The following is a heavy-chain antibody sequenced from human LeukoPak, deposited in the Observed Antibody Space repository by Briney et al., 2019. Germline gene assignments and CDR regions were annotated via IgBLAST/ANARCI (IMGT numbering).Heavy chain of an antibody. CDR2: IIPIFGTT. CDR1: GGTFSSYV. Sequence: RASVKVSCKASGGTFSSYVVSWVRQAPGQGLEWMGGIIPIFGTTNYTQKFQGRLTITADESTSIAYMELSTLRSEDTAVYYCARRLLIEDWFDPWGQGTLVTVSS. J-gene: IGHJ5*02. V-gene: IGHV1-69*13. D-gene: IGHD2-15*01. CDR3: ARRLLIEDWFDP.